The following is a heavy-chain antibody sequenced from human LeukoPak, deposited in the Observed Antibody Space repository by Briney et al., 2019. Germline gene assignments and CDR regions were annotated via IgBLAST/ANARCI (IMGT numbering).Heavy chain of an antibody. D-gene: IGHD6-13*01. J-gene: IGHJ6*02. CDR3: AKDLSYSSRSYGMDV. Sequence: PGGSLRLSCVVSGFTFSSYAMSWVRQAPGKGLEWVSAISNGGSTYYADSVKGRFTISRDNSKTTVYLQMNSLRAEDTAVYYCAKDLSYSSRSYGMDVWGQGTTVTVSS. CDR1: GFTFSSYA. V-gene: IGHV3-23*01. CDR2: ISNGGST.